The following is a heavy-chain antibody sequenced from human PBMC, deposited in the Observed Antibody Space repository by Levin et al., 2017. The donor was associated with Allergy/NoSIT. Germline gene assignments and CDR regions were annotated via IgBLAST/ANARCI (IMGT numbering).Heavy chain of an antibody. CDR2: ISYDGSNK. J-gene: IGHJ4*02. CDR1: GFTFSSYG. Sequence: GESLKISCAASGFTFSSYGMHWVRQAPGKGLEWVAVISYDGSNKYYADSVKGRFTISRDNSKNTLYLQMNSLRAEDTAVYYCAKGLEIYYYGSGSYLDYWGQGTLVTVSS. CDR3: AKGLEIYYYGSGSYLDY. V-gene: IGHV3-30*18. D-gene: IGHD3-10*01.